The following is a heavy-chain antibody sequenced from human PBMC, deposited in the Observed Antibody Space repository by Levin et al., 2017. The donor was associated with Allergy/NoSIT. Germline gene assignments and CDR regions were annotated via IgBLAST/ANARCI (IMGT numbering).Heavy chain of an antibody. D-gene: IGHD6-13*01. V-gene: IGHV3-11*01. CDR3: ARGYTSTWGPFDY. CDR1: GFTFSDHY. J-gene: IGHJ4*02. Sequence: SCAASGFTFSDHYMSWIRQAPGKEPEWLSFITGSGDIIYYKESVKGRFTISRDNAKNSLYLQMNSLRAEDTAVYYCARGYTSTWGPFDYWGQGNLVTVSS. CDR2: ITGSGDII.